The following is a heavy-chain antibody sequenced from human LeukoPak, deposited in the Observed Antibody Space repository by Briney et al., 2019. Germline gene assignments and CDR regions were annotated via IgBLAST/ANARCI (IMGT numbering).Heavy chain of an antibody. J-gene: IGHJ4*02. Sequence: GGSLRLSCAASGFTFNNYWMSWVRQAPGKGLEWVANIKPDENEKFYVDSVKGRFTISRDNAKNSLYLQMNSLRAEDTALYYCTRSPDGFDYWGQGTLVTVSS. CDR1: GFTFNNYW. V-gene: IGHV3-7*03. CDR3: TRSPDGFDY. D-gene: IGHD1-14*01. CDR2: IKPDENEK.